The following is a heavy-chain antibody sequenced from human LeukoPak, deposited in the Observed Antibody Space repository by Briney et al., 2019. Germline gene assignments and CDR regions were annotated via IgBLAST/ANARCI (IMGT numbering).Heavy chain of an antibody. Sequence: VASVKVSCKASGYTFTNYYMHWVRQAPGQGLEWMGWINPNSGGTECAQKFQDRVTLTRDTSISTAYMELSRLTSDDTAVYYCERDLDNDGFWSDTKMGCFDPWGQGTLVTVSS. CDR3: ERDLDNDGFWSDTKMGCFDP. D-gene: IGHD3-3*01. V-gene: IGHV1-2*02. J-gene: IGHJ5*02. CDR1: GYTFTNYY. CDR2: INPNSGGT.